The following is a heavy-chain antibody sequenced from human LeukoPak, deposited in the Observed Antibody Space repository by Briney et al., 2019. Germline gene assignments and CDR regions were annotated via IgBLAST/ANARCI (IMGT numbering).Heavy chain of an antibody. CDR2: IYSGGST. J-gene: IGHJ6*02. D-gene: IGHD6-19*01. Sequence: GGSLRLSCAASGFTVSSNYMSWVRQAPGKGLEWVSVIYSGGSTYYADSVKGRFTISRDNSKNTLYLQMNSLRAEDTAVYYCARDAVVAGTGYYHYYGMDVWGQGTTVTVSS. CDR3: ARDAVVAGTGYYHYYGMDV. CDR1: GFTVSSNY. V-gene: IGHV3-53*01.